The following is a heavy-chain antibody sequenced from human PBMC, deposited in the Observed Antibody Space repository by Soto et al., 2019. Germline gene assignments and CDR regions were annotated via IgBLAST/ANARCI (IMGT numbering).Heavy chain of an antibody. V-gene: IGHV1-3*01. CDR2: INAGNGNT. Sequence: RASVKVSCKASGYTFTSYAMHWVRQAPGQRLEWMGWINAGNGNTKYSQKFQGRVTITWDTSASTAYMELSSLRSEDTAVYYCARDYYYGSGSYYPYGMDVWGQGTTVTVSS. CDR1: GYTFTSYA. D-gene: IGHD3-10*01. CDR3: ARDYYYGSGSYYPYGMDV. J-gene: IGHJ6*02.